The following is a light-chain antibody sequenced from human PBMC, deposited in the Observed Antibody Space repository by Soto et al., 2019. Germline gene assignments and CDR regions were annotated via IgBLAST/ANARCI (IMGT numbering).Light chain of an antibody. CDR3: NSFASSNSLI. Sequence: QSALTQPASVSGSLGQSITISCSGTSSDIGAYNYVSWYQQNPGKAPKLSIYGVSYRPSAVSNRFSASKSANTASLTIAGLQAEDEADYYCNSFASSNSLIFGGGTKLTVL. J-gene: IGLJ2*01. V-gene: IGLV2-14*01. CDR2: GVS. CDR1: SSDIGAYNY.